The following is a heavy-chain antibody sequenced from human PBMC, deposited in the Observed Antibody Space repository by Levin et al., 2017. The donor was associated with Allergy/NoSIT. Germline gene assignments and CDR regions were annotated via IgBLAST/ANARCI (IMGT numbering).Heavy chain of an antibody. J-gene: IGHJ6*03. CDR3: AKGGDMDV. V-gene: IGHV3-30*18. CDR1: GFPFSNYG. CDR2: ITSDGGVK. Sequence: LSLTCAAPGFPFSNYGIYWVRQAPGKGLDWVALITSDGGVKFYADSVKGRFTISRDNSRETLYLQMNNLRPDDTAVYYCAKGGDMDVWGKGTTVIVSS.